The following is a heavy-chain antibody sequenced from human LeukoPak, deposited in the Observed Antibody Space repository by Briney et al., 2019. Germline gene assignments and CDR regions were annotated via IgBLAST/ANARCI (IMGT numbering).Heavy chain of an antibody. CDR1: GYTFTSYY. Sequence: ASVKVSCKASGYTFTSYYMHWVRQAPGQGLEWMGIINPSGGSTSYAQKFQGRVTISVDTSKNQFSLKLSSVTAADTAVYYCARLRVPAAIDYWGQGTLVTVSS. CDR3: ARLRVPAAIDY. J-gene: IGHJ4*02. V-gene: IGHV1-46*01. CDR2: INPSGGST. D-gene: IGHD2-2*01.